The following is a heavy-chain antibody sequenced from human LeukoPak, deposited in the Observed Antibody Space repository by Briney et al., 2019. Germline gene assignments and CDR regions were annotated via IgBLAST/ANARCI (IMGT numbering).Heavy chain of an antibody. CDR1: GGSISNYY. V-gene: IGHV4-59*08. CDR3: ARRAYGSGSFNRYYFDY. D-gene: IGHD3-10*01. J-gene: IGHJ4*02. CDR2: IYYSGST. Sequence: SETLSLTCTVSGGSISNYYWSWIRQPPGKGLEWIGYIYYSGSTNYNPSLKSRVTISVDTSKNQFSLKLNSVAAADTAVYYCARRAYGSGSFNRYYFDYWGQGTLVAVSS.